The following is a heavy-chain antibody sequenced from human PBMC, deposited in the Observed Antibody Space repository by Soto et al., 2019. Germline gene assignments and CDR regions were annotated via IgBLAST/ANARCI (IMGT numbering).Heavy chain of an antibody. V-gene: IGHV1-8*01. D-gene: IGHD5-12*01. J-gene: IGHJ3*02. CDR1: GYTFTSYD. Sequence: ASVKVSCKASGYTFTSYDINWVRQATGQGLEWMGWMNPNSGNTGYAQKFQGRVTMTRNTSISTAYMELSSLRSEDTAVYYCARGGKIVATEAFDIWGQGTMVTVSS. CDR2: MNPNSGNT. CDR3: ARGGKIVATEAFDI.